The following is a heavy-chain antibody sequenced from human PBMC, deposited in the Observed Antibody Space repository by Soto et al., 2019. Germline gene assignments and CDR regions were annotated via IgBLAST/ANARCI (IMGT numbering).Heavy chain of an antibody. V-gene: IGHV3-48*03. D-gene: IGHD3-16*02. J-gene: IGHJ4*02. CDR3: AKGNSPVTVY. CDR2: ISSIGTTI. CDR1: VFTCSTSE. Sequence: PWWSLRLSCSASVFTCSTSEMNWFRQAPGKGLEWISYISSIGTTIYYADSVRGRFTISRDNAKSSLYLQMSSLRAEDTAVYYCAKGNSPVTVYWGQGSLVTVSS.